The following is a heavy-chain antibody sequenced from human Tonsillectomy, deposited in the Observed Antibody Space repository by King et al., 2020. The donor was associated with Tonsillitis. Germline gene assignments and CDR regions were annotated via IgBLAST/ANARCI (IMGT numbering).Heavy chain of an antibody. V-gene: IGHV3-23*03. D-gene: IGHD3-10*01. CDR1: GFTISNYA. CDR3: ARSLDGSGSYTNGSP. J-gene: IGHJ4*02. CDR2: VYGAVSPH. Sequence: VQLVESGGGLVQPGGSLRLSCAASGFTISNYAMSWVRQAPGKGLEWVSVVYGAVSPHYYAASGKGRFTISRDNSKNTLYLQMNSLRAEDTAVYYCARSLDGSGSYTNGSPWGQGTLVTVSS.